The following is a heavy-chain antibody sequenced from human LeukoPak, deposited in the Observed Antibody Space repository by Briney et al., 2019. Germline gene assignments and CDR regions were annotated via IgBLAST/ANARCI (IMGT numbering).Heavy chain of an antibody. D-gene: IGHD6-13*01. CDR1: GGSISSGGYY. V-gene: IGHV4-31*03. CDR3: ARDGSSGSFFDY. J-gene: IGHJ4*02. CDR2: IYCSGST. Sequence: SETLSLTCTVSGGSISSGGYYWSWIRQHPGKGLEWIGYIYCSGSTYYNPSLKSRVTISVDTSKNQFSLKLSSVTAADTAVYYCARDGSSGSFFDYWGQGTLVIVSS.